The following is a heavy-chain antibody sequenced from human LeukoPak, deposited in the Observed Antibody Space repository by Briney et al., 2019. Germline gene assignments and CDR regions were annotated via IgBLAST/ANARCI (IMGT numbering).Heavy chain of an antibody. V-gene: IGHV4-61*02. CDR1: GCSISSDSYY. J-gene: IGHJ6*03. D-gene: IGHD3-10*01. Sequence: PSQTLSLTCTVSGCSISSDSYYWSWIRQPAGKGLEWMGRIYTSGSTHYNPSLKSRVTISVDTSKNQFSLKLSSVTAADTAVYYCARDLGITMVRGAPPGYYYYMDVWGKGTTVTISS. CDR2: IYTSGST. CDR3: ARDLGITMVRGAPPGYYYYMDV.